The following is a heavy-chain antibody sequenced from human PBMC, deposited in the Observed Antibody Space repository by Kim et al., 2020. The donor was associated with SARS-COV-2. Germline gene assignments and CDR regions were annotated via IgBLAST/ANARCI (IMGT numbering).Heavy chain of an antibody. CDR3: GRLDFGYDY. J-gene: IGHJ4*02. D-gene: IGHD5-18*01. CDR1: GFTVSSYV. V-gene: IGHV3-53*01. CDR2: IYPDGYP. Sequence: GGSLRLSCAASGFTVSSYVMRWVRQTPGKGLEWVSLIYPDGYPYYADSVKSRFTISSDTSENTLHLQLISLRADDTAVVYCGRLDFGYDYWGQGTLVTAS.